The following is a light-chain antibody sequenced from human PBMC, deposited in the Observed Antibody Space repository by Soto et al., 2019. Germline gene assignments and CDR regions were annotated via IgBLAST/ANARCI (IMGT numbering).Light chain of an antibody. J-gene: IGKJ5*01. Sequence: EIVLTQPPGTLSLSPGGRDTLSCRAIQSVSSNYLAWYQQKPGLAPRLLIYGASSRASGIPARFSGSGSGTDFTLTISSLEPEDFALYYCQQRNTWPPITFGPGTRLEIK. CDR1: QSVSSNY. CDR3: QQRNTWPPIT. V-gene: IGKV3D-20*02. CDR2: GAS.